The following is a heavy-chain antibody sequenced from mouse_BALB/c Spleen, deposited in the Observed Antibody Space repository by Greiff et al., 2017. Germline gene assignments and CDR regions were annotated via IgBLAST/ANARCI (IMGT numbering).Heavy chain of an antibody. CDR2: IWWNDNK. D-gene: IGHD2-2*01. Sequence: ESGPGILQPSQTLSLTCSFSGFSLSTYGIGVGWIRQPSGKGLEWLAHIWWNDNKYYNTALKSRLTISKDTSNNQVFLKIASVDTADTATYYCARYGYYYAMDYWGQGTSVTVSS. CDR3: ARYGYYYAMDY. CDR1: GFSLSTYGIG. V-gene: IGHV8-11*01. J-gene: IGHJ4*01.